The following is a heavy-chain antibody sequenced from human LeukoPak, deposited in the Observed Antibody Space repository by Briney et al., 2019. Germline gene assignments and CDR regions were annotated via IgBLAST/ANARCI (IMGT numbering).Heavy chain of an antibody. D-gene: IGHD1-1*01. Sequence: QPGRSLRLSCEASGFTFSRSWMTWVRQPPGKGLEWVANIRQDGRESYYMDSGKGRFTISRDNAKNSLYLQMNSLRAEDTAVYYCTRALDAWDQGILVTVSS. CDR3: TRALDA. CDR1: GFTFSRSW. CDR2: IRQDGRES. J-gene: IGHJ4*02. V-gene: IGHV3-7*03.